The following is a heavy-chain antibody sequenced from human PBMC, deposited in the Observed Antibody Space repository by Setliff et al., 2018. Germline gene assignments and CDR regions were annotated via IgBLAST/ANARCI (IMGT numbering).Heavy chain of an antibody. CDR3: ARSPANGGHDAFDI. D-gene: IGHD6-25*01. J-gene: IGHJ3*02. CDR2: ISPDSIYI. CDR1: GFTFRTFS. Sequence: PGGSLRLSCAASGFTFRTFSMHWVRQAPGKGLEWVSSISPDSIYIYYADSVKGRLTISRDNAGDSLYLQMNSLGAEDTAVYYCARSPANGGHDAFDIWGRGTMVTVSS. V-gene: IGHV3-21*01.